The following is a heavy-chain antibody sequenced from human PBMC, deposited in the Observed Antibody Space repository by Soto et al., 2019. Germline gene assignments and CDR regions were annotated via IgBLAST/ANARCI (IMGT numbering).Heavy chain of an antibody. J-gene: IGHJ6*02. CDR1: GFTFSSYG. CDR3: EKESYSSSSYYYGMDV. CDR2: ISYDGSNK. V-gene: IGHV3-30*18. D-gene: IGHD6-6*01. Sequence: HPGGSLRLSCAASGFTFSSYGMHWVRQAPGEGLEWVAVISYDGSNKYYADSVKGRFTISRDNSKNTLFLQMNSLRGEDTAVYYSEKESYSSSSYYYGMDVWGQGTTVTVSS.